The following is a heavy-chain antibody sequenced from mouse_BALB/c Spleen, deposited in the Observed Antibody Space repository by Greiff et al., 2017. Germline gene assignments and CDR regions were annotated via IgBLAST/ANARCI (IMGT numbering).Heavy chain of an antibody. CDR2: ISSGGST. D-gene: IGHD1-1*01. V-gene: IGHV5-6-5*01. J-gene: IGHJ2*01. CDR3: ARKDTTVVFDY. Sequence: DVKLVESGGGLVKPGGSLKLSCAASGFTFSSYAMSWVRQTPEKRLEWVASISSGGSTYYPDSVKGRFTISRDNARNILYLQMSSLRSEDTAMYYCARKDTTVVFDYWGQGTTLTVSS. CDR1: GFTFSSYA.